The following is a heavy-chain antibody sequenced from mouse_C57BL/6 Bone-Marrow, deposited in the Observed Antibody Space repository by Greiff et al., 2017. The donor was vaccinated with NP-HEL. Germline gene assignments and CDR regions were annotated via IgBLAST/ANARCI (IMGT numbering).Heavy chain of an antibody. J-gene: IGHJ3*01. CDR1: GFTFSSYG. CDR2: ISSGGSYT. D-gene: IGHD1-1*01. V-gene: IGHV5-6*01. CDR3: ARQGITTVVAPTAY. Sequence: EVQRVESGGDLVKPGGSLKLSCAASGFTFSSYGMSWVRQTPDKRLEWVATISSGGSYTYYPDSVKGRFTISRDNAKNTLYLQMSSLKSEDTAMYYCARQGITTVVAPTAYWGQGTLVTVSA.